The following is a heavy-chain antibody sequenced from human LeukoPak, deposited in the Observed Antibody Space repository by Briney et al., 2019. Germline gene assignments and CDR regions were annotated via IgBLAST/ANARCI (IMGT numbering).Heavy chain of an antibody. D-gene: IGHD3-3*01. CDR1: GYSLTGYY. Sequence: GASVKVSCKASGYSLTGYYLHWVRQAPGQGLEWMGWINPNSGGTKYTQKCQGRVSMTRDTSINTAYVELKSLRPDDTAVYFCARDYDTLFGVILPFDYWGQGTLVTVPS. CDR3: ARDYDTLFGVILPFDY. V-gene: IGHV1-2*02. J-gene: IGHJ4*02. CDR2: INPNSGGT.